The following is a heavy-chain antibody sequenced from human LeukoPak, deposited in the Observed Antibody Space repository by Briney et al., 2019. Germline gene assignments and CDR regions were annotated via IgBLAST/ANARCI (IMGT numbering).Heavy chain of an antibody. D-gene: IGHD3-22*01. Sequence: GGSLRLSCAASGFSLSGYWMTWVRQAPGKGLEWVANIKDDGSRKHDADSARGRFTISRDNAKNSLYLDMNSLRAEDTAVYYCARECIDGYYESSGYDLWGQGTLVTVFS. V-gene: IGHV3-7*01. CDR2: IKDDGSRK. CDR1: GFSLSGYW. CDR3: ARECIDGYYESSGYDL. J-gene: IGHJ4*02.